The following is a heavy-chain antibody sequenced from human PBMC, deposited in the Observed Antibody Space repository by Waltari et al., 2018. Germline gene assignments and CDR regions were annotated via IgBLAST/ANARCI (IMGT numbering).Heavy chain of an antibody. J-gene: IGHJ6*03. CDR2: IWYDGSNK. D-gene: IGHD3-22*01. V-gene: IGHV3-33*01. Sequence: QVQLVESGGGVVQPGRSLRLSCAASGFTFSSYGMHWVRQPPGKGLEWVAVIWYDGSNKYYADSVKGRFTISRDNSKNTLYLQMNSLRAEDTAVYYCARLYGGYYYVDYYYYMDVWGKGTTVTVSS. CDR3: ARLYGGYYYVDYYYYMDV. CDR1: GFTFSSYG.